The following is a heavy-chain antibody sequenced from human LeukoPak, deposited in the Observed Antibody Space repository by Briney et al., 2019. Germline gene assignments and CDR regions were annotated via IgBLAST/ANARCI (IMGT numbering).Heavy chain of an antibody. D-gene: IGHD4-17*01. CDR3: ARGLAPETHSVTRNWLDP. V-gene: IGHV1-69*05. J-gene: IGHJ5*02. CDR1: GGTFSSYA. Sequence: SVKVSCKASGGTFSSYAISWVRQAPGQGLEWMGRIIPIFGTANYAQKFQGRVTITTDESTSTAYMELSSPRSEGTAVYYCARGLAPETHSVTRNWLDPWGQGTLVTVSS. CDR2: IIPIFGTA.